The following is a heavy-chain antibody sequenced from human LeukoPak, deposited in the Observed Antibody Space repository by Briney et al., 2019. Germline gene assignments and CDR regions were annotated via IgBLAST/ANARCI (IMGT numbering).Heavy chain of an antibody. CDR2: IKSDESTR. Sequence: GGSLRLSCAASGFTFTSYWMHWVRQAPGKGLVWVSRIKSDESTRDYADSVKGRFTISRDNSKNTLYLQMNSLRAEDTAVYYCVSYGSGSYPLKGYWGQGTLVTVSS. V-gene: IGHV3-74*01. D-gene: IGHD3-10*01. CDR3: VSYGSGSYPLKGY. CDR1: GFTFTSYW. J-gene: IGHJ4*02.